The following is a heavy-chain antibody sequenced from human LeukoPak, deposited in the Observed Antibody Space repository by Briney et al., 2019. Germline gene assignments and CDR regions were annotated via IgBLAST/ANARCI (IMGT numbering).Heavy chain of an antibody. CDR2: ISAYNGNT. Sequence: GASVKVSCKASGYTFTSYGISWVRQAPGQGLEWMGWISAYNGNTNYAQKLQGKVTMTTDTSTSTAYMELRSLRSEDTPGDYLXXXXXXXXXXXYWEDRNWFDPWGQGTLVTVSS. CDR3: XXXXXXXXXXXYWEDRNWFDP. J-gene: IGHJ5*02. CDR1: GYTFTSYG. D-gene: IGHD1-26*01. V-gene: IGHV1-18*01.